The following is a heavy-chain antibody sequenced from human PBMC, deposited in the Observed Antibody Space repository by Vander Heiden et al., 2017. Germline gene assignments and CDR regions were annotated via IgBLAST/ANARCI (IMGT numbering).Heavy chain of an antibody. J-gene: IGHJ6*02. CDR2: IRNKRNNYVT. V-gene: IGHV3-72*01. CDR1: GFPFSDHY. Sequence: EVQLVESGGGLAQPGGSLRLSCAASGFPFSDHYMDWVRQAPGKGLEWVGRIRNKRNNYVTEYAASVSGRFTVSRDDSKNSLYLHMSSLKSEDTAVYYCARAAYGHGLDVWGQGTTVIVS. CDR3: ARAAYGHGLDV. D-gene: IGHD4-17*01.